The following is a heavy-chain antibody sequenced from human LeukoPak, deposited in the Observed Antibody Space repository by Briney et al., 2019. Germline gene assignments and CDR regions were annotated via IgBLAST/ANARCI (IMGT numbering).Heavy chain of an antibody. CDR2: IDGSNTNT. V-gene: IGHV3-23*01. Sequence: GGSLRLSCAASGFTFSNYAMSWVRQAPGRGLEWVSTIDGSNTNTYYADSVKGRFTISRDNSKNTLYLQINSLRAEDTALYFCVKDGFRGDCNVGSCYPFDPWGQGTLVTVSS. J-gene: IGHJ5*02. CDR3: VKDGFRGDCNVGSCYPFDP. D-gene: IGHD2-15*01. CDR1: GFTFSNYA.